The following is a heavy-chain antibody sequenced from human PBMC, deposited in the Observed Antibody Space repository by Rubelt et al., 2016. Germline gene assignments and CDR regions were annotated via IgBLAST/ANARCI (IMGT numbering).Heavy chain of an antibody. CDR2: IYYTGGP. CDR3: ASHFEFWGAIDN. J-gene: IGHJ4*02. D-gene: IGHD7-27*01. CDR1: GGSMTKKY. Sequence: QVRLQESGPGLVKPSETLSLTCTVSGGSMTKKYWTWIRQPPGKGLQWIGYIYYTGGPNYSPSLKSRVSISIVTSKNQFSLNLTSGTAADTAVYYCASHFEFWGAIDNWGRGTLVTVSS. V-gene: IGHV4-59*08.